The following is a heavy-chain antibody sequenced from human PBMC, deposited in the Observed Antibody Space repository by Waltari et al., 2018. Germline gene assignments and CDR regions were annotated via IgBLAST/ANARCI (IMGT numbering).Heavy chain of an antibody. CDR1: GYSFGSFY. V-gene: IGHV5-51*01. J-gene: IGHJ6*02. D-gene: IGHD1-1*01. CDR2: IYPGDSDT. CDR3: ARLRQPASYYYGMDV. Sequence: EVQLVQSGAEVKKSGESLKISCTSSGYSFGSFYIAWVRQMPGKGLEWMGIIYPGDSDTRYSPSFQGQVTISVDRSINTAYLQWGSLKATDTAMYYCARLRQPASYYYGMDVWGQGTTITVSS.